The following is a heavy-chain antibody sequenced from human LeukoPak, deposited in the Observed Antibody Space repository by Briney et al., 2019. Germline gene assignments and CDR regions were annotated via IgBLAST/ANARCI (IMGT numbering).Heavy chain of an antibody. J-gene: IGHJ3*02. Sequence: ASVKVSCKASGSTFTDYCMHWVRQAPGKGLEWMGGFDPEDGETIYAQKFQGRVTMTEDTSTDTAYMELSSLRSEDTAVYYCATGRYFDWLAFDIWGQGTMVTVSS. CDR2: FDPEDGET. D-gene: IGHD3-9*01. V-gene: IGHV1-24*01. CDR1: GSTFTDYC. CDR3: ATGRYFDWLAFDI.